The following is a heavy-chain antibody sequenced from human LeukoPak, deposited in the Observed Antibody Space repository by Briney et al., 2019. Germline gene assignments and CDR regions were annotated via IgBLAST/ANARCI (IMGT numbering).Heavy chain of an antibody. V-gene: IGHV4-59*08. J-gene: IGHJ4*02. D-gene: IGHD4-11*01. CDR3: ARTHYSNRYYFDY. Sequence: KASETLSLTCTVSGGSISSYYWSWIRQPPGKGLEWIGYIYYSGSTNYNPSLKSRDTISVDTSKNQFSLKLSSVTAAATAVYSCARTHYSNRYYFDYWGQGTLVTVSS. CDR2: IYYSGST. CDR1: GGSISSYY.